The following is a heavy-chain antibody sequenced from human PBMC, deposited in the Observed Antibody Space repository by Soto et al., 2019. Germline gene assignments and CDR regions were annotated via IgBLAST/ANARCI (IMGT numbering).Heavy chain of an antibody. D-gene: IGHD3-3*02. V-gene: IGHV3-30*18. J-gene: IGHJ4*02. CDR2: ISYDGSNK. CDR3: AKPHSVALDY. Sequence: QVQLVESGGGVVQPGRSLRLSCAASGFTFSSYGMHWVRQALGKGLEWVAIISYDGSNKYYADSVQGRFTISRDNSKNTLYLQMNSLRAEDTAVYYCAKPHSVALDYWGQGTLVTVSS. CDR1: GFTFSSYG.